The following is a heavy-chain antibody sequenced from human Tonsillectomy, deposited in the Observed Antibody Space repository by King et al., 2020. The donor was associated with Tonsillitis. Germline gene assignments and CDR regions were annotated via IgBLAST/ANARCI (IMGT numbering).Heavy chain of an antibody. V-gene: IGHV3-49*03. CDR3: TRYDSSGYQRFDY. J-gene: IGHJ4*02. D-gene: IGHD3-22*01. CDR2: IRSKAYGGTT. CDR1: GFAFGAYA. Sequence: VQLVESGGGLVQPGRSLRLSCTASGFAFGAYAMSWFRQAPGKGLEWVGFIRSKAYGGTTDYAASMRGRFTISRDDSKSIAFLQMSSLKTEDTAIYYCTRYDSSGYQRFDYWGQGTLVTVSP.